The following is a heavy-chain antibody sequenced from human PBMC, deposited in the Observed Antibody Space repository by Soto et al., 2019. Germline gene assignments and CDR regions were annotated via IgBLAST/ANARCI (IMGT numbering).Heavy chain of an antibody. CDR3: AHRRAYGSSWAD. D-gene: IGHD6-13*01. Sequence: QITLRESGPTLVKPTQTLTLTCTFSGFSLTTSGVTVGWIRQPPGKALEWLALISWDDDKRYSPSLERRLTITKDTSKNQVVLTVTNMDPVDTATYYCAHRRAYGSSWADWGQGTLVTVSS. CDR1: GFSLTTSGVT. CDR2: ISWDDDK. J-gene: IGHJ4*02. V-gene: IGHV2-5*02.